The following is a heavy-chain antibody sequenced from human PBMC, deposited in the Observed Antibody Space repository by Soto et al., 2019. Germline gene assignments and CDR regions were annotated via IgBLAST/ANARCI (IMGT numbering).Heavy chain of an antibody. D-gene: IGHD6-19*01. CDR3: ARDPLDLYSSGWATFDY. CDR2: IWYDGSNK. CDR1: GFTFSSYG. V-gene: IGHV3-33*01. J-gene: IGHJ4*02. Sequence: PGGSLRLSCAASGFTFSSYGMHWVRQAPGKGLEWVAVIWYDGSNKYYADSVKGRFTISRDNSKNTLYLQMNSLRAEDTAVYYCARDPLDLYSSGWATFDYWGQGTLVTVSS.